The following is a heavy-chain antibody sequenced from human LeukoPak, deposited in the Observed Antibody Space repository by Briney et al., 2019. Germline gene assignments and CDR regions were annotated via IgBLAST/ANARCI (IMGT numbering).Heavy chain of an antibody. CDR3: ARHYGSGRYDAFDI. V-gene: IGHV1-69*04. D-gene: IGHD3-10*01. CDR1: GGTFSSYA. CDR2: IIPILGIA. J-gene: IGHJ3*02. Sequence: ASVKVSCKASGGTFSSYAISWVRQAPGQGLDWMGRIIPILGIANYAQKFQGRVTITADKSTSTAYMELSSLRSEDTAVYYCARHYGSGRYDAFDIWGQGTMVTVSS.